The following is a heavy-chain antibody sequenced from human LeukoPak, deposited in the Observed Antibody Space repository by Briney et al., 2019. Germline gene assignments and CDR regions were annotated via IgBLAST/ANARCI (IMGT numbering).Heavy chain of an antibody. CDR1: GFTFSSYG. V-gene: IGHV3-21*05. D-gene: IGHD1-1*01. J-gene: IGHJ4*02. CDR2: ISSSSSYI. Sequence: GGSLRLSCAASGFTFSSYGMHWVRQAPGKGLEWVSYISSSSSYIKYADSVKGRFTISRDNAKNSLYLQVNSLRAEDTAVYYCARGTGTTAYFDYWGQGTLVTASS. CDR3: ARGTGTTAYFDY.